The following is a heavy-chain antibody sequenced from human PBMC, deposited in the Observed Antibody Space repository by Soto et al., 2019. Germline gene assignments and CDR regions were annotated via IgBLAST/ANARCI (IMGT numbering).Heavy chain of an antibody. CDR1: GFTFSSYS. CDR2: ISSSSSYI. Sequence: GGSLRLSCAASGFTFSSYSMNWVRQAPGKGLEWVSSISSSSSYIYYADSVKGRFTISIDNAKNSLYLQMNSLRAEDTAVYYCASSRDSSGYDKWFYPWGQGTLVTVSS. J-gene: IGHJ5*02. CDR3: ASSRDSSGYDKWFYP. D-gene: IGHD3-22*01. V-gene: IGHV3-21*01.